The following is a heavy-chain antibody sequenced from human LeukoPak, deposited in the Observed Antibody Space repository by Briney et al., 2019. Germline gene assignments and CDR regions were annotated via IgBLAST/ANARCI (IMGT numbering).Heavy chain of an antibody. J-gene: IGHJ4*02. Sequence: GGSLRLSCAASGFTFSNYAMSWARPAPGKGLEWVSAISGSGGSTYYADSVKGRFTISRDNSKYTLYLQMNSLRAEDTAVYYCAKATFASSWNLYFDYWGQGTLVTVSS. D-gene: IGHD6-13*01. CDR1: GFTFSNYA. CDR2: ISGSGGST. V-gene: IGHV3-23*01. CDR3: AKATFASSWNLYFDY.